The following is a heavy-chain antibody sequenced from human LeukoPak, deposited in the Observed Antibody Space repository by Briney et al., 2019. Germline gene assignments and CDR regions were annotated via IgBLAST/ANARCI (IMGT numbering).Heavy chain of an antibody. CDR3: ARGSYYYDSSGSPIDI. V-gene: IGHV4-31*03. CDR2: IYYSGST. D-gene: IGHD3-22*01. CDR1: GGSISSSSYY. J-gene: IGHJ3*02. Sequence: SETLSLTCTVSGGSISSSSYYWGWIRQHPGKGLEWIGYIYYSGSTYYNPSLKSRVTISVDTSKNQFSLKLSSVTAADTAVYYCARGSYYYDSSGSPIDIWGQGTMVTVSS.